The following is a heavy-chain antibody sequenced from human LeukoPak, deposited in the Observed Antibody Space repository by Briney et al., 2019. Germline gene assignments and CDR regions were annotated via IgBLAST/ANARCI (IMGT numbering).Heavy chain of an antibody. J-gene: IGHJ6*02. CDR1: GYSFTSYW. CDR3: VRHVCHRSRPSCLMNYCFFYCGMYV. CDR2: IYPGDSDP. D-gene: IGHD2-2*01. Sequence: GESLKISCRASGYSFTSYWIGWVRQMPGKGLEWMGIIYPGDSDPRYSPSFQGQVTISVDKSITTAYLQWRSLKTSDTAIYFCVRHVCHRSRPSCLMNYCFFYCGMYVWGQGTTGTGSS. V-gene: IGHV5-51*01.